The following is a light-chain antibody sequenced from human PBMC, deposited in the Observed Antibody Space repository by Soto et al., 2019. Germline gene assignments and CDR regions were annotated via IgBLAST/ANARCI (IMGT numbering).Light chain of an antibody. Sequence: DIVMTQSPDSLAVSLGERATINCKSSQSVLYSSNNKNYLAWYQQKPGQPPKLLIYWASTRESGVPDRFSGSGSGTDFTLTISSLQAEDVEVYYCQQYYSTLSYTFGQGTKLEIK. V-gene: IGKV4-1*01. J-gene: IGKJ2*01. CDR1: QSVLYSSNNKNY. CDR2: WAS. CDR3: QQYYSTLSYT.